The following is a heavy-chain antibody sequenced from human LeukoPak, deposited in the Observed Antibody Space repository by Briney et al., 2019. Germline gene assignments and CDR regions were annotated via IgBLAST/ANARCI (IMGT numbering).Heavy chain of an antibody. Sequence: SETLSLTCTVSGGSISSYYWSWIRQPPGKGLQCLGYIYYSGSTNYNPSLESRLTISVDTSKNQFSLNLRSVTAADTAVYYCARVPQRTYSNYWGYFDYWGQGTLVTVSS. CDR1: GGSISSYY. J-gene: IGHJ4*02. CDR3: ARVPQRTYSNYWGYFDY. CDR2: IYYSGST. V-gene: IGHV4-59*01. D-gene: IGHD4-11*01.